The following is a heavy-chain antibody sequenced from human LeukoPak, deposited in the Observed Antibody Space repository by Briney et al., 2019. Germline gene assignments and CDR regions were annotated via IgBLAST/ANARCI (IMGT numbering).Heavy chain of an antibody. J-gene: IGHJ6*02. CDR2: INAGNGNT. Sequence: ASVKVSCKASGYTFTSYAMHWVRQAPGQRLEWMGWINAGNGNTKYSQKFQSRVTITRDTSASTAYMELSSLRSEDTAVYYCASENYDFWSGYYGGGYYYYGMDVWGQGTTVTVSS. D-gene: IGHD3-3*01. V-gene: IGHV1-3*01. CDR1: GYTFTSYA. CDR3: ASENYDFWSGYYGGGYYYYGMDV.